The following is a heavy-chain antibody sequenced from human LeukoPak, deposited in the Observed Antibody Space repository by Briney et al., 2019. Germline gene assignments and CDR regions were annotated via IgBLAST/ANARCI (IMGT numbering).Heavy chain of an antibody. CDR2: IKQDGSEK. CDR1: GFTSSSYW. J-gene: IGHJ2*01. V-gene: IGHV3-7*01. CDR3: AKDQPSYWYFDL. Sequence: GGSLRLSCAASGFTSSSYWMSWVRQAPGKGLEWGANIKQDGSEKYYADSVKGRFTISRDNSKNTLYLQMNSLRAEDTAVYYCAKDQPSYWYFDLWGRGTLVTVSS.